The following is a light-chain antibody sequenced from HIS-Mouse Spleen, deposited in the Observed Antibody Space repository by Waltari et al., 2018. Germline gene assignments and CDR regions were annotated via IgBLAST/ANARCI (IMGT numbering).Light chain of an antibody. CDR2: DVS. Sequence: QSALTQPRSVSGSPGQSVTISCTGTSSDVGGYNYVSWYQQHPGKAPKLMIYDVSSRPSGGPYRFSGSKSGNSASLTISGLQAEDEADYYCCSYAGSYTWVFGGGTKLTVL. CDR3: CSYAGSYTWV. CDR1: SSDVGGYNY. V-gene: IGLV2-11*01. J-gene: IGLJ3*02.